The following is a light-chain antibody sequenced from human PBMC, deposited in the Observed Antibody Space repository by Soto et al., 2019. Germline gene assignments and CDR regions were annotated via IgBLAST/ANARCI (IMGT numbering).Light chain of an antibody. V-gene: IGKV3-20*01. J-gene: IGKJ2*01. CDR2: GAS. CDR1: QNISSNY. CDR3: QQYGSSPPRYT. Sequence: EIVLTQSPGTLSVSPGERATLSCRTSQNISSNYLAWYQQKPGQAPRVLIYGASNRATGIPDRFSGSGCGTDFTLTISRLEPEDFAVDYCQQYGSSPPRYTFGQGTKLEIK.